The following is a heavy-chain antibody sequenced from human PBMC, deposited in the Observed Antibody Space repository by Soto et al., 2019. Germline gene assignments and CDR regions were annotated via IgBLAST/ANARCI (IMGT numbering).Heavy chain of an antibody. V-gene: IGHV4-31*03. D-gene: IGHD3-22*01. CDR3: ARGDTYYYDSSGYYVQNYWYFDL. CDR1: GGSISSGGYY. J-gene: IGHJ2*01. CDR2: IYYSGST. Sequence: QVQLQESGPGLVKPSQTLSLTCTVSGGSISSGGYYWSWIRQHPGKGLEWIGYIYYSGSTYYNPSLKGRVTISVDTSKNLFSLKLSSVTAADTAVYYCARGDTYYYDSSGYYVQNYWYFDLWGRGTLVTVSS.